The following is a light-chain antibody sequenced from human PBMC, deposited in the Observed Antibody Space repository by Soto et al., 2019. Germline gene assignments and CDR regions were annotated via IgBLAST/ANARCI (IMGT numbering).Light chain of an antibody. CDR1: QGISSY. J-gene: IGKJ3*01. Sequence: AIRMTQSPSSFSASTGDRVTITCRASQGISSYLAWYQQKPGKAPKLLIYAASTLQSGVPSRFNGSGSGTDFTNTISCLQSEDFATYYCQQYYSYPFTFGPGTKVDIK. V-gene: IGKV1-8*01. CDR3: QQYYSYPFT. CDR2: AAS.